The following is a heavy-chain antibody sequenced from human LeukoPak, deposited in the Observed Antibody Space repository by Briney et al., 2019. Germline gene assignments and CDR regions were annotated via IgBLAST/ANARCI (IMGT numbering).Heavy chain of an antibody. J-gene: IGHJ4*02. CDR2: ISSGGSTI. V-gene: IGHV3-11*04. Sequence: GGSLILSCAASGFTFSDYYMSWIRQAPGKGLECVSYISSGGSTIYYADSVKGRFTISRDNAKNSLYLQMNSLRAEDTAVYYCARVGRGWELDYWGQGTLVTASS. D-gene: IGHD6-19*01. CDR1: GFTFSDYY. CDR3: ARVGRGWELDY.